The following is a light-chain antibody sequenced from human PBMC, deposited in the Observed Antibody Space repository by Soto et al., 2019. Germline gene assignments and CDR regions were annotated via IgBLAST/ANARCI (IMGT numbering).Light chain of an antibody. V-gene: IGKV3-20*01. CDR1: QTIRSNF. CDR2: TAS. Sequence: EVVLTQSPATLSLSPGERATLSCRASQTIRSNFLTWYQQKPGQAPRLLIYTASTRAAAIPDRFSGSGFGTDFTHTISRLEPEDFAVYYCQHNYSSSGHPFGQGTKLHIK. J-gene: IGKJ2*01. CDR3: QHNYSSSGHP.